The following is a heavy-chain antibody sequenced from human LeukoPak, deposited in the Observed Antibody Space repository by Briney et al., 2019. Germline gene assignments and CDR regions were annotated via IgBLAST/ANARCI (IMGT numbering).Heavy chain of an antibody. CDR1: GYTFTSYY. CDR3: ARVPSPSWGITMVRDDAFDI. D-gene: IGHD3-10*01. J-gene: IGHJ3*02. CDR2: IIPIFGTA. V-gene: IGHV1-69*05. Sequence: GASVKVSCKASGYTFTSYYMHWVRQAPGQGLEWMGGIIPIFGTANYAQKFQGRVTITTDESTSTAYMELSSLRSEDTAVYYCARVPSPSWGITMVRDDAFDIWGQGTMVTVSS.